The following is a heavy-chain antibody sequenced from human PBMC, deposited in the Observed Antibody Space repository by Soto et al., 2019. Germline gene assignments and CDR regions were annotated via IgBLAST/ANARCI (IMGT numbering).Heavy chain of an antibody. CDR2: VYYNGNT. J-gene: IGHJ3*02. CDR3: AREGTGIDAFDI. V-gene: IGHV4-59*01. Sequence: QMQLQESGPGLVKPSETLSLTCSVSGGSISSYYWSWIRQSPGNGLEWIAYVYYNGNTNYNPSLRSRATISLDTSNKQVSLKLTSVTAADTAGYYCAREGTGIDAFDIWGQGTMVTVSS. CDR1: GGSISSYY.